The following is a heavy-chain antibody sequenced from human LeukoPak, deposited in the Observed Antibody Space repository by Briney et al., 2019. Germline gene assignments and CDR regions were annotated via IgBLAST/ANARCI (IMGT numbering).Heavy chain of an antibody. Sequence: GGSLRLSCAASGFTFNSYVMSWVRQAPGKGLEWVAFIRYDGSNKYYADSVKGRFTISRDNSKNTLYLQMNSLRAEDTAVYYCAKDLLVVVITGDHAFDIWGQGTMVTVSS. CDR3: AKDLLVVVITGDHAFDI. V-gene: IGHV3-30*02. D-gene: IGHD3-22*01. CDR2: IRYDGSNK. CDR1: GFTFNSYV. J-gene: IGHJ3*02.